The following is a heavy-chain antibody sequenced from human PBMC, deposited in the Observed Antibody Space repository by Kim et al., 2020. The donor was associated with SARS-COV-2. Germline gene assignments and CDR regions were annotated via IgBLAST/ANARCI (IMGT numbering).Heavy chain of an antibody. CDR2: IYYSGST. CDR3: ARAFDWLSPYQNLDY. CDR1: GGSISSSSYY. J-gene: IGHJ4*02. Sequence: SETLSLTCTVSGGSISSSSYYWGWIRQPPGKGLEWIGSIYYSGSTYYNPSLKSRVTISVDTSKNQFSLKLSSVTAADTAVYYCARAFDWLSPYQNLDYWGQGTLVTVSS. D-gene: IGHD3-9*01. V-gene: IGHV4-39*01.